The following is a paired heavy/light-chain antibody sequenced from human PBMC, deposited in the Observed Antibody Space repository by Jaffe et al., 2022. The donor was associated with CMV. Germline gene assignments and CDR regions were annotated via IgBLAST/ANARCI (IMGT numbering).Heavy chain of an antibody. CDR3: AREMATTDAFDI. D-gene: IGHD5-12*01. CDR2: ITASGSGS. CDR1: GDTLTNDY. Sequence: QVQLVQSGAEVKKPGASVKLSCKASGDTLTNDYFHWVRQAPGQGLEWMGIITASGSGSRYAQKFQDRVTMTRDTSTNTVYMELRSLRSEDTALYYCAREMATTDAFDIWGQGTWVTVSS. J-gene: IGHJ3*02. V-gene: IGHV1-46*01.
Light chain of an antibody. CDR2: GAS. CDR3: QQLSTSPL. CDR1: QGIDTY. J-gene: IGKJ2*01. Sequence: DIQLTQSPSSLSASVGDRVTITCRASQGIDTYLAWYQQKPGRAPKLLIYGASTLQSGVPSRFSGSGSGTDFTLTISSLQPEDFATYYCQQLSTSPLFGQGTKLEIK. V-gene: IGKV1-9*01.